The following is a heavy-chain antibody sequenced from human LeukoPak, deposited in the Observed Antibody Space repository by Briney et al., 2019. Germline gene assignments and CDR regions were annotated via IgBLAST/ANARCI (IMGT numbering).Heavy chain of an antibody. CDR1: RFTFSSYS. CDR3: AGRITMVRGVK. D-gene: IGHD3-10*01. CDR2: ISSSSSYI. J-gene: IGHJ4*02. Sequence: GGSLRLSCAASRFTFSSYSMNWVGQAPGKGVEWVSSISSSSSYIYYADSVKGRFTISRDNAKNSLYLQMNSLRAEDTAVYYCAGRITMVRGVKWGQGTLVTVSS. V-gene: IGHV3-21*01.